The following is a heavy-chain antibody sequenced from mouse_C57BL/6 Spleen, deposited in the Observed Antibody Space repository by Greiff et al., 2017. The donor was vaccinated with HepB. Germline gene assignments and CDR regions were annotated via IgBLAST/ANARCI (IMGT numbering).Heavy chain of an antibody. J-gene: IGHJ4*01. CDR2: INPGSGGT. Sequence: LQESGAELVRPGTSVKVSCKASGYAFTNYLIEWVKQRPGQGLEWIGVINPGSGGTNYNEKFKGKATLTADKSSSTAYMQLSSLTSEDSAVYFCARRAMGTTGAMDYWGQGTSVTVSS. D-gene: IGHD2-14*01. CDR3: ARRAMGTTGAMDY. CDR1: GYAFTNYL. V-gene: IGHV1-54*01.